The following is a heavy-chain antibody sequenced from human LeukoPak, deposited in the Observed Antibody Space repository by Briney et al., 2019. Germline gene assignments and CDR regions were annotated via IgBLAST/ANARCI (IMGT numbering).Heavy chain of an antibody. CDR2: ISGDGGST. V-gene: IGHV3-43*02. J-gene: IGHJ4*02. CDR3: ARESESSGWYDY. CDR1: GFMFHDYA. Sequence: GGSLRLSCAASGFMFHDYAMHWVRQAPGQGLEWVSLISGDGGSTFYADSVKGRFTISRDNSKNSLYLQMNSLRSDDTALYYCARESESSGWYDYWGQGTLVTVSS. D-gene: IGHD6-19*01.